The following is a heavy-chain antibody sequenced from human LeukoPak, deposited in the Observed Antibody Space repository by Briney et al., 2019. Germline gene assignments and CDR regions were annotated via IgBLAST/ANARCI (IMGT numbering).Heavy chain of an antibody. D-gene: IGHD6-13*01. CDR2: INPSGGST. J-gene: IGHJ4*02. CDR1: GYTFTSYY. Sequence: ASVKVSCKASGYTFTSYYMHWVRQAPGQGLEWMGIINPSGGSTSYAQKFQGRVTMTRDTSTSTVYMELSSLRSEDTAVYYCARDRTSSSWYGRYYFDYWGQGTLVTVSS. V-gene: IGHV1-46*01. CDR3: ARDRTSSSWYGRYYFDY.